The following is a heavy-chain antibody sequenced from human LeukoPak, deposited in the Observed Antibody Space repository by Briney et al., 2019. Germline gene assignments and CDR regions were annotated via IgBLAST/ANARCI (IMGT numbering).Heavy chain of an antibody. CDR2: IKQDGSEK. D-gene: IGHD3-9*01. V-gene: IGHV3-7*01. Sequence: GGSLRLSCAASGFTFSSYWMSWVRQAPGKGLEWVANIKQDGSEKYYVDSVKGRFTISRDNAKNSLYLQMNSLRAEDTAVSYCAGEVGLVFRYFDWFLGQSWFDPWGQGTLVTVSS. CDR3: AGEVGLVFRYFDWFLGQSWFDP. J-gene: IGHJ5*02. CDR1: GFTFSSYW.